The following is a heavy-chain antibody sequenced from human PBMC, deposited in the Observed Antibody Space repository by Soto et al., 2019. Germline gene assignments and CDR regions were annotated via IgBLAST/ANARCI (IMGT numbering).Heavy chain of an antibody. CDR2: IKQDGSEK. J-gene: IGHJ6*02. D-gene: IGHD6-6*01. CDR3: ARDLRPRYSSSSVGYYYYYGMDV. CDR1: GFTFSSYW. V-gene: IGHV3-7*03. Sequence: GSLRLSCAASGFTFSSYWMSWVRQAPGKGLEWVANIKQDGSEKYYVDSVKGRFTISRDNAKNSLYLQMNSLRAEDTAVYYCARDLRPRYSSSSVGYYYYYGMDVWGQGTTVTVSS.